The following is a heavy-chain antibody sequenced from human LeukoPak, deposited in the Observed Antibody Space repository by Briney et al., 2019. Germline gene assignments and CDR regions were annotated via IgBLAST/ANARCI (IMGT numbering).Heavy chain of an antibody. J-gene: IGHJ6*03. CDR2: IWYDGSNK. CDR1: GFTFSSYG. D-gene: IGHD6-6*01. Sequence: PGGSLRPSCAASGFTFSSYGMHWVRQAPGKGLEWVAVIWYDGSNKYYADSVKGRFTISRDNSKNTLYLQMNSLRAEDTAVYYCAKGQSAARPRSGYYYYMDVWGKGTTVTVSS. V-gene: IGHV3-33*06. CDR3: AKGQSAARPRSGYYYYMDV.